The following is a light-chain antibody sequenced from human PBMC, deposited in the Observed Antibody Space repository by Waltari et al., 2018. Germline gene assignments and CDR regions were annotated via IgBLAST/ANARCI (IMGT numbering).Light chain of an antibody. J-gene: IGLJ2*01. CDR3: QTADRSGTHVV. Sequence: ELTQPPSVSVSPGQTARITCSGDALSNQYGYWYQQKPGQAPLLVMYRDSERPSGIPERFSGSNSGTTVTLTISGAQAEDEADYYCQTADRSGTHVVFGGGTKLTVL. CDR2: RDS. CDR1: ALSNQY. V-gene: IGLV3-25*03.